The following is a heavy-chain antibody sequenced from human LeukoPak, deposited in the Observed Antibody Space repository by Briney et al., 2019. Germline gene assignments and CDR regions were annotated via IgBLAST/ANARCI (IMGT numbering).Heavy chain of an antibody. CDR1: GGSISSYY. CDR3: ASVRSIAAAGV. J-gene: IGHJ4*02. D-gene: IGHD6-13*01. Sequence: PSETLSLTCTVSGGSISSYYWSWIRQPPGKGLEWIGYIYYSGSTNYNPSLKSRVTISVDTSKNQFSLKLSSVTAADTAVYYCASVRSIAAAGVWGQGTLVTVSS. CDR2: IYYSGST. V-gene: IGHV4-59*08.